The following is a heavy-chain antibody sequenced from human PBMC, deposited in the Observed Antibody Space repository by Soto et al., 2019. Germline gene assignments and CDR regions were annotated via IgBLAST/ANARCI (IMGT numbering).Heavy chain of an antibody. D-gene: IGHD3-10*01. J-gene: IGHJ6*02. CDR3: ARWFGDPELTGFCMDV. CDR1: GYSFTSYW. CDR2: IYPGDSDT. V-gene: IGHV5-51*01. Sequence: PGESLKISCKGSGYSFTSYWIGWVRQMPGKGLEWMGIIYPGDSDTRYSPSFQGQVTISADKSISTAYLQWSSLKASDTAMCYCARWFGDPELTGFCMDVWGQGTTVTVSS.